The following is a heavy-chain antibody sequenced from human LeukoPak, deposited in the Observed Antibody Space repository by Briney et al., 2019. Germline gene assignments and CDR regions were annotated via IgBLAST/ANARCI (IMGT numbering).Heavy chain of an antibody. CDR3: ARAGWELLDFDY. V-gene: IGHV4-30-4*08. Sequence: SETLSLTCTVSGGSISSGDYYWSWIRQPPGKGLEWIGYIYYSGSTYYNPSLKSRVTISVDTSKNQFSLKLSSVTAADMAVYYCARAGWELLDFDYWGQGTLVTVSS. CDR2: IYYSGST. D-gene: IGHD1-26*01. CDR1: GGSISSGDYY. J-gene: IGHJ4*02.